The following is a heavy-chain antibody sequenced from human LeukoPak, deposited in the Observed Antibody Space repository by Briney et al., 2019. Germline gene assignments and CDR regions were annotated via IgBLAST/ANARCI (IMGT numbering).Heavy chain of an antibody. CDR2: ISSSSSYI. CDR3: ARELSRGITFEGVIAEEDY. Sequence: GGSLRLSCAASGFTFSSYSMNWVRQAPGKGLEWVSSISSSSSYIYYADSVKGRFTISRDNAKNSLYLQMNSLRAEDTAVYYSARELSRGITFEGVIAEEDYWGQGTLVTVSS. D-gene: IGHD3-16*02. V-gene: IGHV3-21*01. CDR1: GFTFSSYS. J-gene: IGHJ4*02.